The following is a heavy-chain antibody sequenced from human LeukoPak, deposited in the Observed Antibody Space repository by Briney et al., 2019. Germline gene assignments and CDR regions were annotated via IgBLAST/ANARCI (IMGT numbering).Heavy chain of an antibody. CDR2: ISGSGGST. CDR3: AKVDRYCSGGSCYGFDY. Sequence: GGSLRPSCAASGFTFSSYAMSWVRQAPGKGLEWVSAISGSGGSTYYADSVKGRFTISRDNSKNTLYLQMNSLRAEDTAVYYCAKVDRYCSGGSCYGFDYWGQGTLVTVSS. J-gene: IGHJ4*02. CDR1: GFTFSSYA. V-gene: IGHV3-23*01. D-gene: IGHD2-15*01.